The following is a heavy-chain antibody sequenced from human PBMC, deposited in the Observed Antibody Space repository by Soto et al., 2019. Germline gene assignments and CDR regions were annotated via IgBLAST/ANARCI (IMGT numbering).Heavy chain of an antibody. CDR1: GFTFSSYA. Sequence: PGGSLRLSCAASGFTFSSYAMSWVRQAPGKGLEWVSAISGSGGSTYYADSVKGRFTISRDNSKNTLYLQMNSLRAEDTAVYYCAKEGEYDIFWSNDYYGMDVWGQGTTVTVSS. V-gene: IGHV3-23*01. J-gene: IGHJ6*02. D-gene: IGHD3-3*01. CDR2: ISGSGGST. CDR3: AKEGEYDIFWSNDYYGMDV.